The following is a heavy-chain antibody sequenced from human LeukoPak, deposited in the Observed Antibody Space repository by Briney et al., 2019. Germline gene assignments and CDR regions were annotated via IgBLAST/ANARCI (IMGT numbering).Heavy chain of an antibody. CDR1: GFSFTRYS. V-gene: IGHV3-33*06. CDR2: IWYDGSNK. J-gene: IGHJ1*01. CDR3: AKAPHGLGAYCGGDCYWYFQH. Sequence: GGSLRLSCAASGFSFTRYSMNWVRQAPGKGLEWVAVIWYDGSNKYYADSVKGRFTISRDNSKNTLYLQMNSLRAEDTAVYHCAKAPHGLGAYCGGDCYWYFQHWGQGTLVTVSS. D-gene: IGHD2-21*02.